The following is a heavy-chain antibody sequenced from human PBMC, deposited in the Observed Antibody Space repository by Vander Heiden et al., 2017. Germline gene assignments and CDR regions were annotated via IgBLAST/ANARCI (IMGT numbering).Heavy chain of an antibody. Sequence: QVQLVQSGAEVTKPGASVKASCKASGYTYTSYDINWVRQATGQGLEWMGWMNPNSGNTGYAQKFQGRVTMTRNTSISTAYMELSSLRSEDTAVYYCARDISSSWSYYYYYGMDVWGQGTTVTVSS. CDR1: GYTYTSYD. CDR3: ARDISSSWSYYYYYGMDV. J-gene: IGHJ6*02. V-gene: IGHV1-8*01. CDR2: MNPNSGNT. D-gene: IGHD6-13*01.